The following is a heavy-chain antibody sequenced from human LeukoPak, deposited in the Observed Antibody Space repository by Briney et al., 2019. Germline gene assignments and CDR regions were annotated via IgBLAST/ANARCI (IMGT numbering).Heavy chain of an antibody. CDR3: ARGGSYSTGY. CDR1: GGSLGGYY. J-gene: IGHJ4*02. Sequence: SETLSLTCAVYGGSLGGYYWRWSRQPPGKGLEWIGEINHGGSTNYNPSLKSRVTISVDTSKNQFSLKLSSVTAADTAVYYCARGGSYSTGYWGQGTLVTVSS. V-gene: IGHV4-34*01. CDR2: INHGGST. D-gene: IGHD1-26*01.